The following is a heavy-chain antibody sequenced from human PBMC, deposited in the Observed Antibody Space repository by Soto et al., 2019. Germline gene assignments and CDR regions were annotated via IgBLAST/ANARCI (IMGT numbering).Heavy chain of an antibody. CDR1: TFSLYS. Sequence: EVQVVESGGGLVKPGGSLTLSCNFTFSLYSMNWVRQAPGKGLEWVASISSGAAYIKYAHSVQGRFNISRDNDKSSVSLQMSSLRVEDTAVYFCTRDEGGSYDSWFHPWGQGPQVTVSA. J-gene: IGHJ5*02. V-gene: IGHV3-21*01. D-gene: IGHD2-15*01. CDR2: ISSGAAYI. CDR3: TRDEGGSYDSWFHP.